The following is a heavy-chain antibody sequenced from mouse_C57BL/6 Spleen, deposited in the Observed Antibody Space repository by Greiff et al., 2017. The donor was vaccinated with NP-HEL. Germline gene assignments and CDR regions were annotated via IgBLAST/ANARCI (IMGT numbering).Heavy chain of an antibody. V-gene: IGHV5-4*03. CDR3: ASHEAPFAY. CDR2: ISDGGSYT. J-gene: IGHJ3*01. CDR1: GFTFSSYA. Sequence: EVKLVESGGGLVKPGGSLKLSCAASGFTFSSYAMSWVRQTPEKRLEWVATISDGGSYTYYPDNVKGRFTISRDNAKNNLYLQMSHLKSEDTAMYYCASHEAPFAYWGQGTLVTVSA.